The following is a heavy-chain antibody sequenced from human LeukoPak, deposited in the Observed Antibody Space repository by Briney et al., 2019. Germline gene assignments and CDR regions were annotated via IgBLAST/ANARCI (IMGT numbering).Heavy chain of an antibody. J-gene: IGHJ4*02. Sequence: SETLSLTCTVSGGSISNYYWSWIRQSPEKGLEWIGYIYYTGSTNYNPSLKSRVTISVDTSKNQFSLKLSSVTAADTAVYYCARHKVGASPTYYFDYWGQGTLVTVSS. CDR2: IYYTGST. CDR3: ARHKVGASPTYYFDY. D-gene: IGHD1-26*01. CDR1: GGSISNYY. V-gene: IGHV4-59*08.